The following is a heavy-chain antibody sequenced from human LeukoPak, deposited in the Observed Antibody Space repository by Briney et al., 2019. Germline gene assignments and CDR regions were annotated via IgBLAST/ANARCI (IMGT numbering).Heavy chain of an antibody. CDR3: AREYKLVPIYYYYYMDV. J-gene: IGHJ6*03. CDR1: GYSISSGYY. CDR2: IYYSGST. V-gene: IGHV4-38-2*02. Sequence: PSETLSLTCSVSGYSISSGYYWGWIRQPPGKGLEWIGSIYYSGSTYYNPSLKSRATISVDTSKNQFSLKLSSVTAADTAVYYCAREYKLVPIYYYYYMDVWGKGTAVTVSS. D-gene: IGHD6-6*01.